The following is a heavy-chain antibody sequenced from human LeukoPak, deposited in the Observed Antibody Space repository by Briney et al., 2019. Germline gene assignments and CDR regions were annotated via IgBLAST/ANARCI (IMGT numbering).Heavy chain of an antibody. J-gene: IGHJ4*02. Sequence: SETLSLTCTVSGGSISSYYWSWIRQPPGKGLEWIGYIYYSGSTNYNPSLKSRVTISVDTSKNQFSLKLSSVTAADTAVYYCARVGYCSSTSCSHFDYWGQGTLVTVSS. V-gene: IGHV4-59*01. CDR2: IYYSGST. CDR3: ARVGYCSSTSCSHFDY. D-gene: IGHD2-2*01. CDR1: GGSISSYY.